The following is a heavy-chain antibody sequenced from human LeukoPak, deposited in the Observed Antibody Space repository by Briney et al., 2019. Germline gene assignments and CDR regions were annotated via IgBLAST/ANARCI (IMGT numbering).Heavy chain of an antibody. CDR2: MYYSGST. V-gene: IGHV4-39*07. J-gene: IGHJ5*02. CDR3: ARGPIWFGEWNWFDP. Sequence: PSETLSLTCTVSGSSISSSSYYWAWIRQPPGKGLEWIGSMYYSGSTYYNPSLKSRVTISADTSKNQFSLRLSFVNAADTAVYYCARGPIWFGEWNWFDPWGQGTLVTVSS. CDR1: GSSISSSSYY. D-gene: IGHD3-10*01.